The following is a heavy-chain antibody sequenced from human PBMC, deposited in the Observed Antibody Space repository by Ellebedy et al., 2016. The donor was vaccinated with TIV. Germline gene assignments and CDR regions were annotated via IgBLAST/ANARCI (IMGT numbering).Heavy chain of an antibody. CDR1: GFTFGSFG. CDR2: VRYDGSIE. J-gene: IGHJ6*02. Sequence: PGGSLRLSCAASGFTFGSFGMHWVRQAPGKGLEWVAFVRYDGSIEKYADSVKGRFTISRDNSKNSLYLQMNGLRDEYTAIYVCATHPGRYHYYGMDVWGQGTTVTVSS. CDR3: ATHPGRYHYYGMDV. V-gene: IGHV3-30*02. D-gene: IGHD2-2*01.